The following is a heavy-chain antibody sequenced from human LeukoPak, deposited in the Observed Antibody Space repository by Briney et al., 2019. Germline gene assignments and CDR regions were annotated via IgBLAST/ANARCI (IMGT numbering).Heavy chain of an antibody. D-gene: IGHD3-10*01. Sequence: PSETLSLTCTVSGGSISSSSYYWGWIRQPPGKGLEWIGSIYYSGSTYYNPSLKSRVTISVDTSKNQFSLKLSSVTAADTAVYYCARRRLTMVRGVILDYWGQGTLVTVSS. CDR3: ARRRLTMVRGVILDY. CDR1: GGSISSSSYY. J-gene: IGHJ4*02. CDR2: IYYSGST. V-gene: IGHV4-39*07.